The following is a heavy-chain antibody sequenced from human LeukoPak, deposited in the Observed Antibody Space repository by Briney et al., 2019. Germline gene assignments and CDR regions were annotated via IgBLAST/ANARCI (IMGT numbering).Heavy chain of an antibody. V-gene: IGHV1-2*02. CDR2: MNPNSGGT. Sequence: ASVTVSFTASGYTFTGYYMHWVRQAPGQGLEWVGWMNPNSGGTNYSQKFQSRVTMTWVTSISKAYMLQGRPGSDDSAVWYCARALLPYGSGSHRGYGMYVWSQGTTVTVSS. D-gene: IGHD3-10*01. J-gene: IGHJ6*02. CDR1: GYTFTGYY. CDR3: ARALLPYGSGSHRGYGMYV.